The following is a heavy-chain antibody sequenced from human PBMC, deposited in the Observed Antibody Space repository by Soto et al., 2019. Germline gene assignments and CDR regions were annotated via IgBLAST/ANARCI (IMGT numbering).Heavy chain of an antibody. V-gene: IGHV3-23*01. CDR2: IGGSGATT. Sequence: PGGPLRLSCAASGFTFSSYAMSWVRQAPGKGLEWVSSIGGSGATTYYADSVMGRFTTSRDNSEKTLYLQMNSLRAEDTAVYYCAILIAVAGRGAGYWGQGALVTVSS. CDR1: GFTFSSYA. J-gene: IGHJ4*02. D-gene: IGHD6-19*01. CDR3: AILIAVAGRGAGY.